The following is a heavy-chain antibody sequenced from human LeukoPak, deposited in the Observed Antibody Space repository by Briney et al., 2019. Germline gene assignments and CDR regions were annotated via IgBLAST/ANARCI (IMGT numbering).Heavy chain of an antibody. CDR3: ARTGNAWYFDL. D-gene: IGHD1-1*01. V-gene: IGHV4-31*03. CDR2: IYYSGST. CDR1: GGSISSGGYY. J-gene: IGHJ2*01. Sequence: SETLSLTCTVSGGSISSGGYYWSWIRQHPGKGLEWIGYIYYSGSTYYNPSLKSRVTISVDTSKNQFSLKLSPVTAADTAVYYCARTGNAWYFDLWGRGTLVTVSS.